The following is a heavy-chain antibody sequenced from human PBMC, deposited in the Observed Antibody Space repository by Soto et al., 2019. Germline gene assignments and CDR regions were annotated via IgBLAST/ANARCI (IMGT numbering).Heavy chain of an antibody. J-gene: IGHJ4*02. CDR3: ARGGGSDYFDY. CDR1: GASITCGGYS. V-gene: IGHV4-30-2*01. D-gene: IGHD1-26*01. CDR2: INHLETT. Sequence: PSETLSIASTFSGASITCGGYSWSWIRQTPGKGLEWIGYINHLETTFYNPSFESRLTLSIDRSKNQFSLKLHSMSAADRAVYFCARGGGSDYFDYWGQGILVTVSS.